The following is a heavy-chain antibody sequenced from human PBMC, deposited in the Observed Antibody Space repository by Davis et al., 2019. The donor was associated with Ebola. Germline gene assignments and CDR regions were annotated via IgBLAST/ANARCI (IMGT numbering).Heavy chain of an antibody. D-gene: IGHD3-9*01. CDR2: INGGSGNT. Sequence: AASVKVSCKTSGYTLPTYMIHWVRQAPGQGLEWLGRINGGSGNTKYSQRFQGRVTMTTDTSTSTAYMELRSLRSDDTAIYYCARLPHAILTDSLRGLGMDVWGKGTTVTVSS. J-gene: IGHJ6*04. V-gene: IGHV1-3*01. CDR1: GYTLPTYM. CDR3: ARLPHAILTDSLRGLGMDV.